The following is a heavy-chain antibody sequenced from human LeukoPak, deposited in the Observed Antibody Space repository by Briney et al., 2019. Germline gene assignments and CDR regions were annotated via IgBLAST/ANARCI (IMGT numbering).Heavy chain of an antibody. Sequence: SETLSLTCALYGGSFSGYYWSWIRQPPGKGLEWIGEINHSGSTNYNPSLKSRVTISVDTSKNQFSLKLSSVTAADTAVYYCARALPTARAFDIWGQGTMVTVSS. CDR1: GGSFSGYY. J-gene: IGHJ3*02. CDR3: ARALPTARAFDI. D-gene: IGHD2-2*01. CDR2: INHSGST. V-gene: IGHV4-34*01.